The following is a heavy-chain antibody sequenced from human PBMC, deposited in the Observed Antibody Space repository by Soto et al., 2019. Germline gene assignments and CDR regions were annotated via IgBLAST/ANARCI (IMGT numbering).Heavy chain of an antibody. CDR1: VYTFTSYG. V-gene: IGHV1-18*01. J-gene: IGHJ6*02. Sequence: XSVKVSCKASVYTFTSYGISWVRQAPGQGLEWMGWISAYNGNTNYAQKLQGRVTMTTDTSTSTAYMELRSLRSDDTAVYYCARDSPEVRFLEWLSQSADYYYGMDAWGQGPTVTVSS. D-gene: IGHD3-3*01. CDR2: ISAYNGNT. CDR3: ARDSPEVRFLEWLSQSADYYYGMDA.